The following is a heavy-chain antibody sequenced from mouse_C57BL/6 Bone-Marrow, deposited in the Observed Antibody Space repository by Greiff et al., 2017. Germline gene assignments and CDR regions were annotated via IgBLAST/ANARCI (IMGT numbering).Heavy chain of an antibody. D-gene: IGHD4-1*01. V-gene: IGHV1-78*01. CDR1: GYTFTDHT. Sequence: VKVVESDAELVKPGASVKISCKVSGYTFTDHTIHWMKQRPEQGLEWIGYIYPRDGSTKYNEKFKGKATLTADKSSSTAYMQLNSLTSEDSAVYFCASPANWDGGLDYWGQGTTLTVSS. CDR3: ASPANWDGGLDY. CDR2: IYPRDGST. J-gene: IGHJ2*01.